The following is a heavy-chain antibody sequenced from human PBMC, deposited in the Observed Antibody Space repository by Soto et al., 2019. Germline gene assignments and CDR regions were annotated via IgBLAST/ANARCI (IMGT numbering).Heavy chain of an antibody. CDR1: GFTFNTYS. D-gene: IGHD3-3*01. J-gene: IGHJ6*02. CDR3: ARCRITIFARYYGMDV. CDR2: ITSSSSYI. V-gene: IGHV3-21*01. Sequence: PGGSLRLSCAASGFTFNTYSMNWVRQAPGKGLEWVSSITSSSSYIYYADSVKGRFTISRDNVKNSLYLQMNSLRAEDTAVYYCARCRITIFARYYGMDVWGQGTTVTVSS.